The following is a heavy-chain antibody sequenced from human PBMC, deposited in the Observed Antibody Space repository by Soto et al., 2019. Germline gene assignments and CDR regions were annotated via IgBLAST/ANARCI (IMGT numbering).Heavy chain of an antibody. Sequence: GGSLRLSCAASGFPFNNAWMSWVRQAPGGGLEWVARIKSETDGGTTDYAAPVEGRFTISRDDSSNTLDLQMNSLKTEDTAVYYCARETGGEYSSPGEFDYGGQGTLVTV. V-gene: IGHV3-15*01. J-gene: IGHJ4*02. CDR3: ARETGGEYSSPGEFDY. CDR1: GFPFNNAW. CDR2: IKSETDGGTT. D-gene: IGHD6-6*01.